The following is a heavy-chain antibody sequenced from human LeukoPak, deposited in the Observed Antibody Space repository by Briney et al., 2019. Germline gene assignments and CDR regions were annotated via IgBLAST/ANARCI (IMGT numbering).Heavy chain of an antibody. J-gene: IGHJ3*01. CDR1: GFTFCSHY. CDR3: ARGVRDWYDGAYDL. D-gene: IGHD1-1*01. Sequence: GGSLRLSFVASGFTFCSHYRSWVGRAPGKGLDCCSSIYSRGSIYYADSVKGRFTISRDSSNNTLFLQMTYLKAEDTALYYCARGVRDWYDGAYDLWGQGTMVAVSS. CDR2: IYSRGSI. V-gene: IGHV3-66*01.